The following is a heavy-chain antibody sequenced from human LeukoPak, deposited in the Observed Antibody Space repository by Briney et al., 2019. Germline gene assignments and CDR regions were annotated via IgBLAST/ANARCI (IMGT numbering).Heavy chain of an antibody. Sequence: SVKVSCKASGGTFSSYAISWVRQAPGQGLEWMGRIIPIFGTANYAQKFQGRATITTDESTSTAYMELSSLRSEDTAVYYCARVDYGGNSREVYWGQGTLVTVSS. CDR3: ARVDYGGNSREVY. CDR2: IIPIFGTA. CDR1: GGTFSSYA. D-gene: IGHD4-23*01. J-gene: IGHJ4*02. V-gene: IGHV1-69*05.